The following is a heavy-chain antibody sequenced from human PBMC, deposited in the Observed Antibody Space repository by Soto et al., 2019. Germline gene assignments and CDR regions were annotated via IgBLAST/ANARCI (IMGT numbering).Heavy chain of an antibody. CDR3: ARGRYCLTGRCFPNWFDS. CDR2: IYKSATT. CDR1: GDSISNLDYF. D-gene: IGHD7-27*01. Sequence: SETLPLTCSVSGDSISNLDYFWAWIRQPPGQALEYIGYIYKSATTYYNPSFESRVAISVDTSKSQFSLNVTSVTAADTAVYFCARGRYCLTGRCFPNWFDSWGQGALVTVSS. V-gene: IGHV4-30-4*01. J-gene: IGHJ5*01.